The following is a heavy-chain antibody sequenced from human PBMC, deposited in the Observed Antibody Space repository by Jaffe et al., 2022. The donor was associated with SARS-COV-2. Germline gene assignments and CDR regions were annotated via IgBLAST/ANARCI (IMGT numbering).Heavy chain of an antibody. CDR1: GFIFSTYA. J-gene: IGHJ4*02. CDR2: ISSGGGNT. V-gene: IGHV3-23*01. Sequence: EVQLLESGGGLVQPGGVQPWGSLRLSCAASGFIFSTYAMSWVRQAPGKGLEWVSGISSGGGNTYYADSVKGRFTISRDNSKNTLYLQMKSLRADDTALYFCAKGARSLPEPFGGDYFDYWGQGTLVTVSS. CDR3: AKGARSLPEPFGGDYFDY. D-gene: IGHD3-10*01.